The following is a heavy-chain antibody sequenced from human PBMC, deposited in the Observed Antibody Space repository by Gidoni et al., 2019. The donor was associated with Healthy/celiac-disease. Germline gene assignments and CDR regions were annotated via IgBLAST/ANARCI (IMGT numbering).Heavy chain of an antibody. CDR3: ARAPGSSWYWDY. CDR1: GCSISSSSYY. D-gene: IGHD6-13*01. CDR2: IYYSGST. V-gene: IGHV4-39*07. Sequence: QLQLQESGPGLVKPSATLPLTCTVSGCSISSSSYYWGWIRQPPGKGLEWIGSIYYSGSTYYNPSLKSRVTISVDTSKNQFSLKLSSVTAADTAVYYCARAPGSSWYWDYWGQGTLVTVSS. J-gene: IGHJ4*02.